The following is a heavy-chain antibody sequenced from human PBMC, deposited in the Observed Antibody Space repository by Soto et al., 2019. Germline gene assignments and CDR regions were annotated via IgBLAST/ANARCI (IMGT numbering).Heavy chain of an antibody. CDR2: IIPIFGTA. D-gene: IGHD6-13*01. CDR1: GGTFSSYA. Sequence: QVQLVQSGAEVKKPGSSVKVSCKASGGTFSSYAISWVRQAPGQGLEWMGGIIPIFGTANYAQKFQGRVTITADESTGTAYMELGSLRSEDTAVYYCARWGHSSSWYGGDYYYGMDVWGQGTTVTVSS. J-gene: IGHJ6*02. V-gene: IGHV1-69*01. CDR3: ARWGHSSSWYGGDYYYGMDV.